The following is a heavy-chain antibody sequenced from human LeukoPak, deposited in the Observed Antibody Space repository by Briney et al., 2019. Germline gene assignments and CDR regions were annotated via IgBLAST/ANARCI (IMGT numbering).Heavy chain of an antibody. CDR1: GGSINSGNYY. CDR2: IHHSGST. J-gene: IGHJ4*02. D-gene: IGHD2-15*01. Sequence: SETLSLTCTVSGGSINSGNYYWGWIRQPPGTGLEWIGNIHHSGSTYYSPSLKSRVTISVDTSKTQFSLKTNSVTAADTAVYYCARRRGGTSDYDYWGQGTLVTVSS. CDR3: ARRRGGTSDYDY. V-gene: IGHV4-39*01.